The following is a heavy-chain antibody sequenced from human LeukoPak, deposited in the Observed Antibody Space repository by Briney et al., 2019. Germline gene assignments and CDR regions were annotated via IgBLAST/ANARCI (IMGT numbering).Heavy chain of an antibody. CDR3: ARVKMCYGCNYFEY. CDR2: INHSGGT. D-gene: IGHD2-15*01. CDR1: GGSFSGYY. V-gene: IGHV4-34*01. J-gene: IGHJ4*02. Sequence: SETLSLTCAVYGGSFSGYYWSWIRQPPGKGLEWIGEINHSGGTNHNPSLKSRVSISVDTSKSQFSLKVNSVTAADTAVYYCARVKMCYGCNYFEYWGQRTMVTVSS.